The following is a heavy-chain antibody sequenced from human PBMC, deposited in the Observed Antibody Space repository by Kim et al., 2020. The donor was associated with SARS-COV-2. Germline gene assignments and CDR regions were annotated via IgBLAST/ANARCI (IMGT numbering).Heavy chain of an antibody. CDR1: GFTFSSYG. Sequence: GGSLRLSCAASGFTFSSYGMHWVRQAPGKGLEWVAVISYDGSNKYYADSVKGRFTISRDNSKNTLYLQMNSLRAEDTAVYYCARDVGYCSSTSCYSVLGMDVWGQGTTVTVSS. V-gene: IGHV3-33*05. J-gene: IGHJ6*02. D-gene: IGHD2-2*01. CDR3: ARDVGYCSSTSCYSVLGMDV. CDR2: ISYDGSNK.